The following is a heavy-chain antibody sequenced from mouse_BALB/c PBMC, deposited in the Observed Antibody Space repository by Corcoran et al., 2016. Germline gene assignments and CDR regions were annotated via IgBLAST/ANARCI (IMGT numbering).Heavy chain of an antibody. CDR3: AREPYAMDY. V-gene: IGHV9-3-1*01. CDR1: GYTFTNYG. Sequence: QIQLVQSGPELKKPGETVKISCKASGYTFTNYGMNWVKQAPGKGLKWMGWINTYTGEPTNADDFKGRFAFSLETFASTAYLQINNLKNEDTATYFCAREPYAMDYWGQGTSVTVSS. CDR2: INTYTGEP. D-gene: IGHD6-1*01. J-gene: IGHJ4*01.